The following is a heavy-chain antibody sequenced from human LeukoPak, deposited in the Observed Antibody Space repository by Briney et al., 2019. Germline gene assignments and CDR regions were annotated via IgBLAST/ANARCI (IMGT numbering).Heavy chain of an antibody. CDR1: GGSISSYY. D-gene: IGHD2-2*01. CDR2: IYYSGST. J-gene: IGHJ4*02. Sequence: SETLSLTCTVSGGSISSYYWSWIRQHPGKGLEWIGYIYYSGSTYYNPSLKSRVTISVDTPKNQFSLRLSSVTAADTAVYYCARAPPDGSTSREGEYYFDYWGQGTLVTVSS. V-gene: IGHV4-59*06. CDR3: ARAPPDGSTSREGEYYFDY.